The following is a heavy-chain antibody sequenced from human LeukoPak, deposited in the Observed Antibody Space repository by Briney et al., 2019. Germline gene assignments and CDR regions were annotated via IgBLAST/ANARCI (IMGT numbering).Heavy chain of an antibody. CDR1: EYTFTGYY. CDR2: INPNSGGT. D-gene: IGHD5-12*01. J-gene: IGHJ4*02. Sequence: ASVKVSCKASEYTFTGYYMHWVRQAPGQGLEWMGWINPNSGGTNYAQKFQGRVAMTRDTSMSTAYMELRSLTSDDTAVYYCARRMGSGYDFGYWGQGTLVTVSS. CDR3: ARRMGSGYDFGY. V-gene: IGHV1-2*02.